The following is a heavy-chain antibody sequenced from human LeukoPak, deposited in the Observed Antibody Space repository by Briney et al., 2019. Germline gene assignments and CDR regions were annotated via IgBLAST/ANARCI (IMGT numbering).Heavy chain of an antibody. V-gene: IGHV4-59*01. J-gene: IGHJ4*02. CDR2: IYSSGNT. CDR3: AREVPDTAMVPL. CDR1: GGSISSYY. D-gene: IGHD5-18*01. Sequence: SETLSLTCTVSGGSISSYYWSWIRQPPGKGLEWIGCIYSSGNTNYNPSLKSRVTISVDTSKNQFSLKLSSVTAADTAVYYCAREVPDTAMVPLWGQGTLVTVSS.